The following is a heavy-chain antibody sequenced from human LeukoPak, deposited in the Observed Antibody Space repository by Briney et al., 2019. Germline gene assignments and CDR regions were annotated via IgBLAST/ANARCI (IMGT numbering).Heavy chain of an antibody. CDR1: GGSISSGSYY. CDR3: ARIAAATSGDY. J-gene: IGHJ4*02. D-gene: IGHD6-13*01. CDR2: IYTSGST. Sequence: SETLSLTCTVSGGSISSGSYYWSWIRQPAGKGLEWIGRIYTSGSTNYNPSLKSRVTISVDTSKNQFSLKLSSVTAADTAVYYCARIAAATSGDYWGQGTLVTVSS. V-gene: IGHV4-61*02.